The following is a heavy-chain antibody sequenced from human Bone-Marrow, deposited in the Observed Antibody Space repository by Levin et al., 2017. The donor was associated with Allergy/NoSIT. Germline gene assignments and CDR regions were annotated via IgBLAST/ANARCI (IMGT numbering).Heavy chain of an antibody. CDR3: AKGTFYSSYFS. CDR1: EFTFSSYD. D-gene: IGHD6-13*01. J-gene: IGHJ5*02. Sequence: GESLKISCAASEFTFSSYDMAWVRQAPGKGLEWVSSISDSGYRTYYVDSVKGRFTISRDNSRNTLYLQMSSLRAEDTGVYFCAKGTFYSSYFSWGQGTLVTVSS. CDR2: ISDSGYRT. V-gene: IGHV3-23*01.